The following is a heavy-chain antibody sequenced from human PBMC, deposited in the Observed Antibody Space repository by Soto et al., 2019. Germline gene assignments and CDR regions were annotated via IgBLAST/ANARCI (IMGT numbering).Heavy chain of an antibody. V-gene: IGHV1-2*04. CDR3: ARDKGSIAARRNAFDI. Sequence: GASVKVSCKASGYTFTGYYMHWVRQAPGQGLEWMGWINPNSGGTNYAQKFQGWVTMTGDTSISTAYMELSRLRFDDTAVYYCARDKGSIAARRNAFDIWGQGTMVAVSS. CDR1: GYTFTGYY. J-gene: IGHJ3*02. CDR2: INPNSGGT. D-gene: IGHD6-6*01.